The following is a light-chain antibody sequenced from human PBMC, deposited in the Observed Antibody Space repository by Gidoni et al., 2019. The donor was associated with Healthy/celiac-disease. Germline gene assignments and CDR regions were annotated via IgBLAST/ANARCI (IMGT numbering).Light chain of an antibody. CDR3: QQYDNLPCS. V-gene: IGKV1-33*01. J-gene: IGKJ2*04. CDR2: DAS. Sequence: DIQMTQSPSSLSASVGDRVTITCQASQDISNYLNWYQQKPGKAPKLLIYDASNLETGVPSRFSGSGSGTDFTFTISSLQPEDIATYYCQQYDNLPCSFGQGTKLE. CDR1: QDISNY.